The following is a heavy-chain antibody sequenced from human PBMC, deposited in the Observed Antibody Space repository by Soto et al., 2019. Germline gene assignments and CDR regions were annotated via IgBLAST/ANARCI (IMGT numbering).Heavy chain of an antibody. J-gene: IGHJ4*02. Sequence: EVQLVESGGGLVQPGGSLRLSCAASGFTVIDNYMSWVRQAPGKGLEWVSIIFRSGDTYYAGSVKGRFIISRDNSKNTVNLQMNSLRVEDTAVYYCARGDFDDWGQGTLVTVSS. CDR2: IFRSGDT. V-gene: IGHV3-66*01. CDR3: ARGDFDD. CDR1: GFTVIDNY.